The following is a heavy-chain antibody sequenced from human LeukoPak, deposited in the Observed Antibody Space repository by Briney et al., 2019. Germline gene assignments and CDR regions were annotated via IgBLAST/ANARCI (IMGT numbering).Heavy chain of an antibody. CDR2: ISYDGSNK. V-gene: IGHV3-30*03. CDR3: ATDSLKYSSWENWFDP. Sequence: GSLRLSCAASGFTFSSYGMHWVRQAPGKGLGWVAVISYDGSNKYYADSVKGRFTISRDNSKNTLYLQMNSLRAEDTAVYYCATDSLKYSSWENWFDPWGQGTLVTVSS. J-gene: IGHJ5*02. CDR1: GFTFSSYG. D-gene: IGHD6-6*01.